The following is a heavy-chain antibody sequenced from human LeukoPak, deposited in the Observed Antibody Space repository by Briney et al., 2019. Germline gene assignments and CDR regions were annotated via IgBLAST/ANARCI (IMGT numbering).Heavy chain of an antibody. V-gene: IGHV4-31*03. CDR2: IYYSGST. J-gene: IGHJ4*02. Sequence: SQTLSLTCTVSGGSFSSGGYYWSWIRQHPGKGLEWIGYIYYSGSTYYNPSLRSRVTISVDTSKNQFSLKLSSVTAADTAVYYCARGTYCGSDCYSFEYWGQGTLVTVSS. D-gene: IGHD2-21*01. CDR3: ARGTYCGSDCYSFEY. CDR1: GGSFSSGGYY.